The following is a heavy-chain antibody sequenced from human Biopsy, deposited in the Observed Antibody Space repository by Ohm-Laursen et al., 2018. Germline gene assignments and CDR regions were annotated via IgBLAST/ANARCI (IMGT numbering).Heavy chain of an antibody. D-gene: IGHD2-2*01. CDR1: GGSICGYH. J-gene: IGHJ4*02. Sequence: SDTLSLTCTVPGGSICGYHWSWIRQSPGKGLEWLVYISYTGGISSNSSLNRRATMSLDTSKNQFSLRLIYVTAADTAVYYCARMPHFDYWGQGILVTVSS. CDR2: ISYTGGI. V-gene: IGHV4-59*07. CDR3: ARMPHFDY.